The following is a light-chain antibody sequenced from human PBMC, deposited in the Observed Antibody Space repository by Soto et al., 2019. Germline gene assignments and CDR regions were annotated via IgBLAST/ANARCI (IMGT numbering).Light chain of an antibody. CDR3: QQCGSSPWT. CDR1: QSVSSYY. Sequence: EIVLTQSPATLSLSPVEGATLSCRASQSVSSYYLAWYQQEPGQAPRLLIYAASSRATGIPDRFSGGGSGTDFTLTISRLEPEDFAVYYCQQCGSSPWTFGQGTKV. J-gene: IGKJ1*01. CDR2: AAS. V-gene: IGKV3-20*01.